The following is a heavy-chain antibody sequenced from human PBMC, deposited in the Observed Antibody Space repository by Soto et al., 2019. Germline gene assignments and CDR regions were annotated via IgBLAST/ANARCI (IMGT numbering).Heavy chain of an antibody. CDR1: GYTFTSYY. J-gene: IGHJ5*02. Sequence: QVQLVQSGAEVKKPGASVKVSCKASGYTFTSYYMHWVRQAPGQGLEWMGIINPSGGSTSYAQKFQGRVTMTRDTSTSTVYMELSSLRSDDTAVYYCAREKFTSARYPLIQMEGVPNWFDLWGQGTLVTVSS. V-gene: IGHV1-46*03. CDR3: AREKFTSARYPLIQMEGVPNWFDL. CDR2: INPSGGST. D-gene: IGHD1-1*01.